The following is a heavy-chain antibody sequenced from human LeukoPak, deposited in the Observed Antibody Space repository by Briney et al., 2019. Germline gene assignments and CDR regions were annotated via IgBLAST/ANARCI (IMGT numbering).Heavy chain of an antibody. J-gene: IGHJ4*02. CDR1: GGHDNSSIYY. CDR2: IYYTGRT. CDR3: ARPSKGRYFDYIFDY. V-gene: IGHV4-39*01. Sequence: LETLSLHCTVSGGHDNSSIYYWGWIRQPPGKGLEWIGNIYYTGRTYPNPSLRSRVTMSVDTSKNQFSLKMSSVTAADTAVYYCARPSKGRYFDYIFDYWGQGALVTVSS. D-gene: IGHD3-9*01.